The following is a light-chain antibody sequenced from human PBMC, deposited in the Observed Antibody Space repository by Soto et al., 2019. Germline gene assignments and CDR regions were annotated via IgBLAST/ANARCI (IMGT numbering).Light chain of an antibody. J-gene: IGLJ3*02. V-gene: IGLV1-40*01. CDR1: GARYD. Sequence: QSVLTQPPSVSGAPGQRVTISCIGARYDVHWYQHFPGTAPKLLIYGNTNRPSGVPDRFSGSKSGASAFLAITGLQPEDEAVYYCQSYDSSLSGWVFGGGTKLTVL. CDR2: GNT. CDR3: QSYDSSLSGWV.